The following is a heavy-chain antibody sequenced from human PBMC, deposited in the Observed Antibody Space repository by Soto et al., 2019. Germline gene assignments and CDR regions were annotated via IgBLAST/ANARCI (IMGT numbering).Heavy chain of an antibody. J-gene: IGHJ4*01. D-gene: IGHD1-26*01. CDR3: ARGEQYSGRIFDY. CDR2: TYYRSKWYY. CDR1: GDSVSSNSAG. Sequence: SEPLSLTCAITGDSVSSNSAGWSWVRKSPSRGLEWLGRTYYRSKWYYEYAVSVRGRITINPDTSKNQYSLQLNSVTPEDTAVYFCARGEQYSGRIFDYWGQGTLVTVSS. V-gene: IGHV6-1*01.